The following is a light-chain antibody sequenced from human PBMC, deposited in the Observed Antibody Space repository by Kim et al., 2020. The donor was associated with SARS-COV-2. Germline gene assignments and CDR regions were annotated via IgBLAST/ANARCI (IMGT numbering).Light chain of an antibody. CDR2: GTS. Sequence: SPDGENRVTFPCRAGQCISNYLAWYQQKPGKVPRLMIYGTSTLQSGVPFRFRGSGSGTDFTLTITSLQPEDVATYYCQKYDSGPYTFGQGTKLEI. CDR3: QKYDSGPYT. J-gene: IGKJ2*01. V-gene: IGKV1-27*01. CDR1: QCISNY.